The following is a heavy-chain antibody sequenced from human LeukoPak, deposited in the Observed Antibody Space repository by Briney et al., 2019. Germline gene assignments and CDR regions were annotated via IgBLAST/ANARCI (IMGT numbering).Heavy chain of an antibody. Sequence: SETLSLTCTVSGGSISSYYWSWIRQPPGKGLEWIGYIHYSGSTNYNPSLKSRLTISVETSKNQFSLRLSSVIAADTAIYYCARKLYVVREVTFLNWFDPWGQGTLVTVSS. CDR2: IHYSGST. CDR1: GGSISSYY. CDR3: ARKLYVVREVTFLNWFDP. D-gene: IGHD3-10*01. V-gene: IGHV4-59*08. J-gene: IGHJ5*02.